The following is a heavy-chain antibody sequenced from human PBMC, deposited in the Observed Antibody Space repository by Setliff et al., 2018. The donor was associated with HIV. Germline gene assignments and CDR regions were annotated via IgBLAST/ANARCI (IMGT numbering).Heavy chain of an antibody. CDR2: LSSKGQA. V-gene: IGHV4-39*06. Sequence: LSLTCTVSGGSISRSTHHWAWIRQPPGKGLEWIGALSSKGQAYYNPSLKSRVAISIDSSKNLFTLRLDSLTAADTAVYYCAAQDLDLVKYYYMDYWGPGALVTVSS. D-gene: IGHD2-21*01. CDR1: GGSISRSTHH. CDR3: AAQDLDLVKYYYMDY. J-gene: IGHJ4*02.